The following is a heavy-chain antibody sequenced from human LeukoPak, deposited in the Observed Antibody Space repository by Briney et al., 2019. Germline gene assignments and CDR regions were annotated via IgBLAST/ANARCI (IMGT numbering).Heavy chain of an antibody. J-gene: IGHJ4*02. CDR3: VGGTYYGGDY. V-gene: IGHV4-59*12. CDR2: IYYSGST. Sequence: SETLSLTCTVSGGSISSYYWSWIRQPPGKGLEWIGYIYYSGSTNYNPSLESRVTMSVDTPKNQFSLKLSSVTAADTAVYYCVGGTYYGGDYWGQGTLVTVSS. D-gene: IGHD1-26*01. CDR1: GGSISSYY.